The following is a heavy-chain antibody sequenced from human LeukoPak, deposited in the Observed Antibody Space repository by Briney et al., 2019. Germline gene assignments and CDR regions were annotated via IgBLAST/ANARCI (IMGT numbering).Heavy chain of an antibody. V-gene: IGHV4-59*11. CDR1: GDSITSHY. J-gene: IGHJ4*02. D-gene: IGHD6-6*01. CDR3: ARESSTSQTNLFDS. CDR2: LHYRGNT. Sequence: SETLSLTCTVSGDSITSHYWSWIRQPAGKGLEWIGYLHYRGNTNHNSSLKSRMTISLDTSRNQFSLRLSSVTAADTAIYFCARESSTSQTNLFDSWGQGTLVTVSS.